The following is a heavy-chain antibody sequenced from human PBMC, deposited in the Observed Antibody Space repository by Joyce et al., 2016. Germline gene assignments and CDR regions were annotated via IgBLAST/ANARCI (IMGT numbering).Heavy chain of an antibody. CDR3: AREARMQLTYYYFGLDV. CDR1: GLMCSRYW. CDR2: INQDGSEK. D-gene: IGHD5-18*01. J-gene: IGHJ6*02. V-gene: IGHV3-7*01. Sequence: EVQLVESGGRLVQTGGSLRLSCAASGLMCSRYWMSWVRQAPGKGLEWKANINQDGSEKNYVDSVKGRFTISRENAKKSLYLQMNRLRAEDTAVYYCAREARMQLTYYYFGLDVWGQGTTVVVSS.